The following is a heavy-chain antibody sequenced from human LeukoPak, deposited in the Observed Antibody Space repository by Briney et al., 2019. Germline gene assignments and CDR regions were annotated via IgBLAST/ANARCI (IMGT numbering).Heavy chain of an antibody. V-gene: IGHV1-2*02. CDR3: ARGHYYADGRYPLHY. Sequence: ASVKVSCKTSQYSFTDYYMHWVRQAPGRGLEWMGWINPKSGDTNYAQKFQGRVTMTRDTSITTAYMDLSRLMSDDTAIYYCARGHYYADGRYPLHYWGQGTLVTVSS. J-gene: IGHJ4*02. D-gene: IGHD3-22*01. CDR1: QYSFTDYY. CDR2: INPKSGDT.